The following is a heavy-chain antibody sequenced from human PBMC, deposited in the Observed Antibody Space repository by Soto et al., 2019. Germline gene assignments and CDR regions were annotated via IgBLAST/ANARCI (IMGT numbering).Heavy chain of an antibody. Sequence: QVQLVQSGAEVKKPGASVKVSCKASGYTFTSYYMHWVRQAPGQGLEWMGIINPSGGSTSYAQKFQGRVTMTRDTSTSTVYMELSSLRSEDTAVYYCARVGGVSCSGGSCNGMDVWGQGTTVTVSS. CDR3: ARVGGVSCSGGSCNGMDV. CDR1: GYTFTSYY. J-gene: IGHJ6*02. V-gene: IGHV1-46*01. CDR2: INPSGGST. D-gene: IGHD2-15*01.